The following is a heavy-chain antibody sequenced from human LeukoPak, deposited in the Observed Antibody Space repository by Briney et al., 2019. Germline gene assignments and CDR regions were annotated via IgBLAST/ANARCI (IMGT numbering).Heavy chain of an antibody. CDR3: ASRSYGLSTSIL. CDR1: GFTFSSYS. Sequence: PGGSLRLSCAASGFTFSSYSMNWVRQAPGKGLEWVSSISSSSSYIYYADSVKGRFTISRDNAKNSLYLQMNSLRAEDTAVYYCASRSYGLSTSILWGQGTLVTVSS. CDR2: ISSSSSYI. J-gene: IGHJ4*02. D-gene: IGHD1-26*01. V-gene: IGHV3-21*03.